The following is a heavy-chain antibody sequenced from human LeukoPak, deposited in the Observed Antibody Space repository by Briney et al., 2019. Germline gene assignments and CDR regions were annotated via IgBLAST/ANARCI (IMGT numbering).Heavy chain of an antibody. Sequence: PSETLSLTCTVSGGSISSGSYYWSWIRQPAGKGLEWIGHIYASGGTKYNPSLESRVTISIDTSKNQLSLRLSSVTAADTAVYYCTREKSYGYIRADSWDQGTLVAVSS. CDR3: TREKSYGYIRADS. D-gene: IGHD3-16*01. CDR2: IYASGGT. V-gene: IGHV4-61*09. CDR1: GGSISSGSYY. J-gene: IGHJ4*02.